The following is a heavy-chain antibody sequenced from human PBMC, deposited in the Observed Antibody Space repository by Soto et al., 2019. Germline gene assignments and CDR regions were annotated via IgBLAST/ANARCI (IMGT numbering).Heavy chain of an antibody. CDR2: INPNSGDT. V-gene: IGHV1-2*02. D-gene: IGHD4-17*01. Sequence: QVQLVQSGAEVKKPGASVKVSCKASGYTFIAYYMHWVRQAPGQGLVWMGWINPNSGDTKYAQRFQGRVTMTSDTSISTAYMEVSMLRSDDTAVYYCARDLYGDIPRGLDPWGQGTLVTVSS. CDR3: ARDLYGDIPRGLDP. CDR1: GYTFIAYY. J-gene: IGHJ5*02.